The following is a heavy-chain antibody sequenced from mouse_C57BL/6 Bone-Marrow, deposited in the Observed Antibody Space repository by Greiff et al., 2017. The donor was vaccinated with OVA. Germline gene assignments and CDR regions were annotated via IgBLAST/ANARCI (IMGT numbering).Heavy chain of an antibody. CDR3: ARGYDPFAY. Sequence: QVQLQQSGPELVKPGASVKISCKASGYAFSSSWMNWVKQRPGKGLEWIGRIYPGDGDTNYNGKFKGKATLTADKSSSTAYMQLSSLTSEDSAVYFCARGYDPFAYWGQGTLVTVSA. D-gene: IGHD2-2*01. V-gene: IGHV1-82*01. J-gene: IGHJ3*01. CDR1: GYAFSSSW. CDR2: IYPGDGDT.